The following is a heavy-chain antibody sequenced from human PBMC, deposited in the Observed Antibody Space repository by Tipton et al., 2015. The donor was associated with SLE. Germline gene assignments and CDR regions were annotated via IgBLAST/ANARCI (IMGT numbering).Heavy chain of an antibody. Sequence: GSLRLSCEGTGLTFNTYWIHWVRQAPGKGLVWVSRVNDDGSSTKFADFVKGRSTVSRDNAKNTLSLQMNSLRAEDTAVYYCARDALEVINPGFFDHWGQGALVNVSS. CDR1: GLTFNTYW. V-gene: IGHV3-74*01. D-gene: IGHD1-1*01. CDR3: ARDALEVINPGFFDH. CDR2: VNDDGSST. J-gene: IGHJ5*02.